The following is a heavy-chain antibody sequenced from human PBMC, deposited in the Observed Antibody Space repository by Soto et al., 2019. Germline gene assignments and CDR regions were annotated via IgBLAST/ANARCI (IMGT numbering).Heavy chain of an antibody. J-gene: IGHJ6*02. CDR2: IWYDGSNK. V-gene: IGHV3-33*01. CDR3: ARGSLMTTVTTAASRGYYYYGMDV. D-gene: IGHD4-4*01. CDR1: GFTFSSYG. Sequence: GGSLRLSCAASGFTFSSYGMHWVRQAPGKGLEWVAVIWYDGSNKYYADSVKGRFTISRDNSKNTLYLQMNSLRAEDTAVYYCARGSLMTTVTTAASRGYYYYGMDVWGQGTTVTVSS.